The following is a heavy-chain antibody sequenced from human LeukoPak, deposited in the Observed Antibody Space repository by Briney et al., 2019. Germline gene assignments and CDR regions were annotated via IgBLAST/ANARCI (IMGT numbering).Heavy chain of an antibody. J-gene: IGHJ4*02. CDR3: ARTEYYYDSSGYGGYYFDY. CDR2: IYTSGST. V-gene: IGHV4-59*10. CDR1: GGSFSGYY. D-gene: IGHD3-22*01. Sequence: SETLSLTCAVYGGSFSGYYWSWIRQPAGKGLEWIGRIYTSGSTNYNPSLKSRVTMSVDTSKNQFSLKLSSVTAADTAVYYCARTEYYYDSSGYGGYYFDYWGQGTLVTVSS.